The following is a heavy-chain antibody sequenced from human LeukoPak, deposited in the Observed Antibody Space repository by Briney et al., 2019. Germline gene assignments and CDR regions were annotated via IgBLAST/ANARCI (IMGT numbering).Heavy chain of an antibody. CDR3: AKGESGSYYISGP. J-gene: IGHJ5*02. Sequence: GGSLRLSCAASGFTFSSYGMHWVRQAPGKGLEWVAVISYDGSNRYYADSVKGRFTISRDNSKNTLYLQMNSLRAEDTAVYYCAKGESGSYYISGPWGQGTLVTVSS. D-gene: IGHD1-26*01. CDR2: ISYDGSNR. CDR1: GFTFSSYG. V-gene: IGHV3-30*18.